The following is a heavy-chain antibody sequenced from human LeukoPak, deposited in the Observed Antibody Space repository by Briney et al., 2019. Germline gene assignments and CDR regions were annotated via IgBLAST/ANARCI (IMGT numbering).Heavy chain of an antibody. J-gene: IGHJ5*02. D-gene: IGHD6-13*01. CDR2: IYTSGST. CDR1: GASISSYH. Sequence: RPSETLSLTCTVSGASISSYHWSWIRQPPGKGLDCIGYIYTSGSTNYNPSVKSRVTISVDTSKNQVSLTLNSVTAADTAVYYCAREYDSSSWYRWFDPWGQGTLVTVSS. CDR3: AREYDSSSWYRWFDP. V-gene: IGHV4-59*01.